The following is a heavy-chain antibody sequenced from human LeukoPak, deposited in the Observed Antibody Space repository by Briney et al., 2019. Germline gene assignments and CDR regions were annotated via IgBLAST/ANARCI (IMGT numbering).Heavy chain of an antibody. Sequence: ASVKVSCKASGYTFTSYGINWVRQATGQGLEWMGWMNPNSGNTGYAQKFQGRVTMTRNTSISTAYMELSSLRSEDTAVYYCARGGTQEVRGVFLPLGMDVWGQGTTVTVSS. CDR3: ARGGTQEVRGVFLPLGMDV. CDR1: GYTFTSYG. D-gene: IGHD3-10*01. J-gene: IGHJ6*02. V-gene: IGHV1-8*02. CDR2: MNPNSGNT.